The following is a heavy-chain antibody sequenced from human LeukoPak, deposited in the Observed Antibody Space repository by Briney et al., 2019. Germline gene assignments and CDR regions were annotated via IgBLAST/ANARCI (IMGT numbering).Heavy chain of an antibody. V-gene: IGHV4-34*01. CDR3: ARVDVVAVAATPKEYYYYGMDV. CDR2: INHSGST. D-gene: IGHD2-15*01. Sequence: SETLSLTCAVYGGSFSGYYWSWIRQPPGKGLEWIGEINHSGSTNYNPSLKSRVTISVDTSKNQFSLKLSSVTAADTAVYYCARVDVVAVAATPKEYYYYGMDVWGQGTTVTVSS. J-gene: IGHJ6*02. CDR1: GGSFSGYY.